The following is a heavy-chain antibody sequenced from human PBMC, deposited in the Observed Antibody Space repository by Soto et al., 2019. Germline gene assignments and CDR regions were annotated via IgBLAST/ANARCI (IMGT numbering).Heavy chain of an antibody. CDR2: LYSGGST. CDR1: GFTVSSNY. D-gene: IGHD1-1*01. V-gene: IGHV3-53*01. Sequence: PGGSLRLSCAASGFTVSSNYMSWVRQAPGKGLEWVSVLYSGGSTYYADSVKGRFTISRDNSKNTLYLQMNSLRAEDTAVYYCARGGKTGTGGYYYGLDVWGQGTTVTVSS. CDR3: ARGGKTGTGGYYYGLDV. J-gene: IGHJ6*02.